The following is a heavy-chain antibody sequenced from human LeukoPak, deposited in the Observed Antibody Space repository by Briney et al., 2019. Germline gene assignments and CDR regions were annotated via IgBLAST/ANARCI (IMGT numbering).Heavy chain of an antibody. J-gene: IGHJ3*02. CDR1: GFTFSSYW. CDR2: IKQDGSEK. V-gene: IGHV3-7*01. CDR3: AREAASSSYAFDI. Sequence: PGGSLRLSCAASGFTFSSYWMSWVRQAPGKGLEWVANIKQDGSEKYYVDSVKGRFTISRDNAKNSLYLQMNSLRAEDTAVYYCAREAASSSYAFDIWGQGTMVTVSS. D-gene: IGHD6-13*01.